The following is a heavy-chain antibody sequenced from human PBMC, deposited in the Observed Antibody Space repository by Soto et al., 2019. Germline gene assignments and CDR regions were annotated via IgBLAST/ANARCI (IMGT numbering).Heavy chain of an antibody. CDR3: ARERKSGYFDY. CDR1: GFTFSSYG. J-gene: IGHJ4*02. D-gene: IGHD3-3*01. Sequence: QVQLVESGGGVVQPGRSLRLSCAASGFTFSSYGMHWVRQAPGKGLEWVAVIWYDGSNKYYADSVKGRFTISRDNSKNTLYLKMNRLRAEDTAVYYCARERKSGYFDYWGQGTLVTVSS. V-gene: IGHV3-33*01. CDR2: IWYDGSNK.